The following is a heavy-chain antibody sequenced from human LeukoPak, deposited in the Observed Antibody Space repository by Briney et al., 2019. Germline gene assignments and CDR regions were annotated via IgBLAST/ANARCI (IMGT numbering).Heavy chain of an antibody. CDR3: ARDGAEYYYYMDV. J-gene: IGHJ6*03. V-gene: IGHV3-48*03. Sequence: PGGSLRLSCAASGFTFSSYEMNWVRQAPGKGLEWLSYISSSGSTIYYADSVKGRFTISRDNAKNSLYLQMNSLRAEDTAVYYCARDGAEYYYYMDVWGKGTTVTVSS. CDR2: ISSSGSTI. CDR1: GFTFSSYE.